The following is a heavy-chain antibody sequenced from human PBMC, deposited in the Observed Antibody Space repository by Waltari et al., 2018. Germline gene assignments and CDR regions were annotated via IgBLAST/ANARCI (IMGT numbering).Heavy chain of an antibody. Sequence: EVQLVESGGGLIQPGGSLRLSCAASGFTVSSNYMSWVRQAPGKGLEWVSVIYSGGSTYYADSVKGRFTISRDNSKNTLYLQMNSLRAEDTAVYYCARVRGRIAAAGYDYWGQGTLVTVSS. CDR3: ARVRGRIAAAGYDY. J-gene: IGHJ4*02. V-gene: IGHV3-53*01. D-gene: IGHD6-13*01. CDR2: IYSGGST. CDR1: GFTVSSNY.